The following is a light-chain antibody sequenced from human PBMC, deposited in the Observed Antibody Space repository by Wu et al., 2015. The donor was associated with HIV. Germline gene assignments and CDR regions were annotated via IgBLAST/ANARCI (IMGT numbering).Light chain of an antibody. CDR2: AAS. V-gene: IGKV1-9*01. CDR1: QGLGSY. CDR3: QRLYHYPLWA. J-gene: IGKJ2*01. Sequence: DIQLTQSPSFLSASIGSRVTITCRASQGLGSYLAWYQQKPGKVPKLLIYAASVLQSGVPSRFSGSGSGTKFTLTINNLQPDDFATYYCQRLYHYPLWAFGQGTKLELK.